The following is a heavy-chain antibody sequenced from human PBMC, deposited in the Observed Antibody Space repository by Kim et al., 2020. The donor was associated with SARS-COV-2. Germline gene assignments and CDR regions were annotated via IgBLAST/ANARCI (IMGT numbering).Heavy chain of an antibody. V-gene: IGHV3-64D*06. CDR2: ISTYGGST. Sequence: GGSLRLSCSASGFTFSGYAMHWVRQAPGKGLEFVSSISTYGGSTYYADSVKGRFTVSRDNSKNTLYLQMSRLRTEDTAVYYCVKDRLSSSWCVYVYWGQGNLVTV. CDR1: GFTFSGYA. J-gene: IGHJ4*02. CDR3: VKDRLSSSWCVYVY. D-gene: IGHD6-13*01.